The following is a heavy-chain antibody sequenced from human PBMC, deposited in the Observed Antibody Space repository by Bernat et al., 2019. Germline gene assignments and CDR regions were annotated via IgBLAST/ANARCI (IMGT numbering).Heavy chain of an antibody. CDR2: ISVSVSIT. Sequence: EVQMLESGGGLAQPGGALRLSCAASGFTFSSFAMSWVRQAPGKGVEWVSAISVSVSITYYADSVNGRFTISRDNSKNTLYLQMNSLRAEDTAVYYCAKAGWLRLTRDVYFDSWGQGTLVTVSS. V-gene: IGHV3-23*01. J-gene: IGHJ4*02. CDR1: GFTFSSFA. CDR3: AKAGWLRLTRDVYFDS. D-gene: IGHD5-12*01.